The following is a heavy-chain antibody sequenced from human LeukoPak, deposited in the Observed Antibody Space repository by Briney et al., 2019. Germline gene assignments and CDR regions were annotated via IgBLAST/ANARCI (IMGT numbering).Heavy chain of an antibody. CDR2: INPNSGGT. V-gene: IGHV1-2*02. J-gene: IGHJ5*02. Sequence: ASVKVSCKASGYTFTSYGISWVRQAPGQGLEWMGWINPNSGGTNYAQKFQGRVTMTRDTSISTAYMELSRLRSDDTAVYYCARVSVAGSIANWFDPWGQGTLVTVSS. CDR3: ARVSVAGSIANWFDP. D-gene: IGHD6-19*01. CDR1: GYTFTSYG.